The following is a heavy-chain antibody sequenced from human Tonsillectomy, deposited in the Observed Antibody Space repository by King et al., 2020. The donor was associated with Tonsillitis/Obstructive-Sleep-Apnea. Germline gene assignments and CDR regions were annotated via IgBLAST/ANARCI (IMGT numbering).Heavy chain of an antibody. V-gene: IGHV4-39*01. D-gene: IGHD3-10*01. CDR2: IYYSGST. J-gene: IGHJ4*02. Sequence: LQLQESGPGLVKPSETLSLTCTVSGGSISSSSYYWGWIRQPPGKGLEWIGSIYYSGSTYYNPSLKSRVTISVDTSKNQFSLKLSSVTAADTAVYYCARHLPTYYYGSGSAPGPSPFDYWGQGTLVTVSS. CDR3: ARHLPTYYYGSGSAPGPSPFDY. CDR1: GGSISSSSYY.